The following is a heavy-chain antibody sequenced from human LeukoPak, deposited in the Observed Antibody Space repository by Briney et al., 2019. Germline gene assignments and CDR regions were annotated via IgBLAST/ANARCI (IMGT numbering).Heavy chain of an antibody. V-gene: IGHV3-33*01. CDR2: IWYDGSNK. CDR1: GFTFSSYG. J-gene: IGHJ4*02. Sequence: PGGSLRLSCAASGFTFSSYGMHWVRQAPGKGLEWVAVIWYDGSNKYYADSVKGRFTISRDNPKNTLYLQMNSLRAEDTAVYYCASDSSSSRAAVDWGQGTLVTVSS. CDR3: ASDSSSSRAAVD. D-gene: IGHD6-13*01.